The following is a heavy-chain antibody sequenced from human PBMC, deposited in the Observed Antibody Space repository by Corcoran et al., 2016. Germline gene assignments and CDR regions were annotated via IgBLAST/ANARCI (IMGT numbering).Heavy chain of an antibody. CDR3: ARGGDRDAWCDP. D-gene: IGHD2-21*02. J-gene: IGHJ5*02. CDR2: IETDGSEK. V-gene: IGHV3-7*03. Sequence: EVQVVESGVGLAQPGGSLSLACAASGFTFSKYWMMWVRQAPGKGREWVANIETDGSEKNYVDSVKGRVTISRDKAKNSVFLQMNSLRVEDTAVYYCARGGDRDAWCDPWGQGTLVTVSS. CDR1: GFTFSKYW.